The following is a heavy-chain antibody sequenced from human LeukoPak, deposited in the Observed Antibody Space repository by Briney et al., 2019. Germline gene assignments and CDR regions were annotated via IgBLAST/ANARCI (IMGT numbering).Heavy chain of an antibody. CDR1: GGSISSYY. V-gene: IGHV4-59*01. CDR3: AREVVRGGIGRWFDP. D-gene: IGHD3-10*01. J-gene: IGHJ5*02. CDR2: IYYSGST. Sequence: SETLSLTCTVSGGSISSYYWSWIRQPPGKGLEWIGYIYYSGSTNYNPSLKSRVTISVDTSENQFSLKLSSVTAADTAVYYCAREVVRGGIGRWFDPWGQGTLVTVSS.